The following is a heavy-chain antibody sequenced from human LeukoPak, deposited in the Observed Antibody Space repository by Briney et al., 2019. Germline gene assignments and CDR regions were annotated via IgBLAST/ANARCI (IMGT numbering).Heavy chain of an antibody. D-gene: IGHD2-2*01. CDR3: GRYCGSSRCLYYSHMDV. J-gene: IGHJ6*03. CDR1: GFTHSTFG. Sequence: PGGSLRLSCPASGFTHSTFGMNWVRQAPGKGLEWVSSIRCGSSYIYTEDSVKGQFTISRDDAKNPLYLQMNSLRAEDTAVYYCGRYCGSSRCLYYSHMDVWGKGTTVTVSS. V-gene: IGHV3-21*01. CDR2: IRCGSSYI.